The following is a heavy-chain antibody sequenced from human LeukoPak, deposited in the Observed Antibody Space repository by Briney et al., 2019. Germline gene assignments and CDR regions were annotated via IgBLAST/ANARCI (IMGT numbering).Heavy chain of an antibody. CDR3: ARESSTSSYYYYYGMDV. CDR1: GGSISSYY. D-gene: IGHD2-2*01. J-gene: IGHJ6*02. Sequence: SETLSLTCTVSGGSISSYYWSWIRQPPGKGLKWIGYIYYSGSTNYNPSLKRRVTISVDTSKNQFSLKLSSVTAADTAVYYCARESSTSSYYYYYGMDVWGQGTTVTVSS. CDR2: IYYSGST. V-gene: IGHV4-59*12.